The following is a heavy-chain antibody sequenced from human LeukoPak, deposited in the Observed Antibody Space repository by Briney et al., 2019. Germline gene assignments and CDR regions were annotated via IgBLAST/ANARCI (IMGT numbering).Heavy chain of an antibody. CDR2: INPNSGGT. Sequence: ASVKVSCKASGYTFTTYYMHWVRQAPGQGLEWMGWINPNSGGTNYAQKFQGRVTMTRDTSISTAYMELSRLRSDDTAVYYCARASTGTLGDYFDYWGQGTLVTVSS. D-gene: IGHD1-1*01. V-gene: IGHV1-2*02. CDR3: ARASTGTLGDYFDY. CDR1: GYTFTTYY. J-gene: IGHJ4*02.